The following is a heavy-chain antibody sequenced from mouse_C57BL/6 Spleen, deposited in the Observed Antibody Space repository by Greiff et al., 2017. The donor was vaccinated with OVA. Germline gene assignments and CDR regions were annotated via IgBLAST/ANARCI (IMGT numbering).Heavy chain of an antibody. CDR1: GFTFSDYG. V-gene: IGHV5-17*01. CDR2: ISSGSSTI. CDR3: ARRATGGAMDY. J-gene: IGHJ4*01. Sequence: VQLKESGGGLVKPGGSLKLSCAASGFTFSDYGMHWVRQAPEKGLEWVAYISSGSSTIYYADTVKGRFTISRDNAKNTLFLQMTSLRSEDTAMYYCARRATGGAMDYWGQGTSVTVSS. D-gene: IGHD3-1*01.